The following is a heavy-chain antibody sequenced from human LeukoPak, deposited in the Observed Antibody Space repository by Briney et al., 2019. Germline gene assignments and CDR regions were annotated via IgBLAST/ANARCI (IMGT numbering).Heavy chain of an antibody. CDR2: IRYDGSNK. CDR3: AKDLGIVGATDRDY. Sequence: GGSLRLSCAASGFTFSSYGRHWVRQAPGKGREWVAFIRYDGSNKYYADSVKGRFTISRDNSKNALYLQMNSLRAEDTAVYYCAKDLGIVGATDRDYWGQGTLVTVSS. J-gene: IGHJ4*02. D-gene: IGHD1-26*01. V-gene: IGHV3-30*02. CDR1: GFTFSSYG.